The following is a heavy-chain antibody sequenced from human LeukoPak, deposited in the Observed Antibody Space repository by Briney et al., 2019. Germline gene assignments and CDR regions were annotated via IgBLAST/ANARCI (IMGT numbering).Heavy chain of an antibody. D-gene: IGHD5-18*01. Sequence: PGGSLRLSCAASGFTISTSTMSWVCQAPGKGLEWVAKMKEDGSEISYVDSVKGRFTISRDNAKNLMFLQMNSLRAEDTAVYYCARGGYSYFASWGQGTLVTVSS. V-gene: IGHV3-7*01. CDR3: ARGGYSYFAS. CDR1: GFTISTST. CDR2: MKEDGSEI. J-gene: IGHJ5*02.